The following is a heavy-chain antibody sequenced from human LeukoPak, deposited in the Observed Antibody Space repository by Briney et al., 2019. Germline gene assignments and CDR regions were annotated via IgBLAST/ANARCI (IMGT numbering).Heavy chain of an antibody. D-gene: IGHD3-16*01. V-gene: IGHV3-21*01. CDR2: ISSNGNHI. CDR3: AREKSLILGFMYFDK. J-gene: IGHJ4*02. CDR1: GFTFKTFS. Sequence: KPGGSLRLSCVASGFTFKTFSMAWVRQAPGKGLEWVSSISSNGNHIDYADSVKGRFSISRDNAKNSFYLQMNNLRADDTATYYCAREKSLILGFMYFDKWGQGTVVTVSS.